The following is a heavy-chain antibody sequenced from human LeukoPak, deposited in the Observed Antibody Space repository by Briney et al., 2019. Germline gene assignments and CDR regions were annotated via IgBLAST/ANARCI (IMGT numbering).Heavy chain of an antibody. CDR2: ISGSGGTT. D-gene: IGHD3-10*01. CDR3: AKGLGTDYYGSGSYEDAFDI. J-gene: IGHJ3*02. V-gene: IGHV3-23*01. CDR1: GFTFSNYA. Sequence: PGGSLRLSCAASGFTFSNYAMSWVRQAPGKGLEWVSVISGSGGTTYYADSVKGRFTISRDNSKNTLYLQMNSLRAEDTAVYYCAKGLGTDYYGSGSYEDAFDIWGQGTMVTVSS.